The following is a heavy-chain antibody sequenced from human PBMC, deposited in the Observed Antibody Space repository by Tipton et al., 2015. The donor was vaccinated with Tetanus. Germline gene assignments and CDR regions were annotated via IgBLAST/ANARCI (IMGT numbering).Heavy chain of an antibody. CDR2: IKEDGSET. CDR1: GFGFSTFW. D-gene: IGHD3-3*01. Sequence: QLVQSGAEVKKPGESLRLSCEGSGFGFSTFWMTWVRQAPGKGLEWVATIKEDGSETYYVDSVKGRFTISRDNANNLVSLQLNSLRVEDSGVYFCARDVYAFWSGYYNLWGQGTLVTVSS. J-gene: IGHJ4*02. V-gene: IGHV3-7*01. CDR3: ARDVYAFWSGYYNL.